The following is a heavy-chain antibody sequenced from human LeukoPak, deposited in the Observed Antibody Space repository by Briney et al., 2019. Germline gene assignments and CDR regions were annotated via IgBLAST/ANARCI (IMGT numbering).Heavy chain of an antibody. V-gene: IGHV4-59*01. CDR1: GGSISSYY. D-gene: IGHD3-22*01. CDR3: ARDTGIYDSSGYYYYYYGMDV. CDR2: IYYSGST. Sequence: PSETLSLTCTVSGGSISSYYWSWIRQPPGKGLEWIGYIYYSGSTNYNPSLKSRVTISVDTSKSQFSLKLSSVNAADTAVYYCARDTGIYDSSGYYYYYYGMDVWGQGTTVTVSS. J-gene: IGHJ6*02.